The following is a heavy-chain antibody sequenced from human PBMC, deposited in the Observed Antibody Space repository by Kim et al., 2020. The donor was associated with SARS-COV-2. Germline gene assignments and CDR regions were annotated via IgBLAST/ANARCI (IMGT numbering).Heavy chain of an antibody. V-gene: IGHV4-34*01. CDR2: INPSGST. CDR1: GGSFSGFQ. Sequence: SETLSLTCAVYGGSFSGFQWTWIRQTPGKGLEWIGEINPSGSTNYNPSLKSRVSMSVDTSKNQFSLRLTSVTAADTAVYYCARGAPGHWGQGTLVTVSS. J-gene: IGHJ1*01. CDR3: ARGAPGH.